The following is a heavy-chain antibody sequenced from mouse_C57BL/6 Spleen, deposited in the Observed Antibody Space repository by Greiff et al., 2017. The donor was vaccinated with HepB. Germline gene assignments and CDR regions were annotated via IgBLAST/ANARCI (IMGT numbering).Heavy chain of an antibody. CDR1: GYSFTGYY. D-gene: IGHD1-1*01. CDR3: AGSSYAMDY. V-gene: IGHV1-42*01. J-gene: IGHJ4*01. Sequence: EVQLQQSGPELVKPGASVKISCKASGYSFTGYYMNWVKQSPEKSLEWIGEINPSTGGTTYNQKFKAKATLTVDKSSSTAYMQLKSLTSEDSAVYYWAGSSYAMDYWGQGTSVTVPS. CDR2: INPSTGGT.